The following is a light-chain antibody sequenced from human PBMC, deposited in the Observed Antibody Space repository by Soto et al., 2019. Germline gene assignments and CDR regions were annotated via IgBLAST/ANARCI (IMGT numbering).Light chain of an antibody. V-gene: IGKV2D-29*01. CDR3: LQTRQVPSIA. CDR2: EVS. Sequence: EIVMTQSPLSLSATPGLPASISCKSSQSLLHSNGKTYLYWYVQKSGQPPKLLTYEVSNRFFGVSERFSGSGAGTDFTLKIRRVEAEDVGVYYCLQTRQVPSIAVGQGTRLEIK. CDR1: QSLLHSNGKTY. J-gene: IGKJ5*01.